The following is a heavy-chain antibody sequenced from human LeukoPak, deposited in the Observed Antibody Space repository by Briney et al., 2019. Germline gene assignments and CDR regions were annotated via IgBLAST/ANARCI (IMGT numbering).Heavy chain of an antibody. CDR2: ISGSGGST. Sequence: PGGSLRLSCAASGFTFTRYAMSWVRQAPGKGLEWVSGISGSGGSTYYADSVKGRFTISRDNSKNTLYLQMNSLRAEDTAVYYCAKPPLLYSSNCYVDYWGQGTLVTVSS. J-gene: IGHJ4*02. CDR3: AKPPLLYSSNCYVDY. D-gene: IGHD6-13*01. V-gene: IGHV3-23*01. CDR1: GFTFTRYA.